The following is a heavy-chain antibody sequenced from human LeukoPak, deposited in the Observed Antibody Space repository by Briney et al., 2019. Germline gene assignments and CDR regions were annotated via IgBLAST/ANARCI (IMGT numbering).Heavy chain of an antibody. CDR2: INPSGGST. CDR3: ARGKVVVAADFDY. V-gene: IGHV1-46*01. Sequence: ASVKVSSTPSGYTFTTYYMHWVRQAPGQGLAWMGIINPSGGSTSYAQNLQGRVTMTRYTSTSTVYMELSSLRSEDTAVYYCARGKVVVAADFDYWGQGTLVTVSS. CDR1: GYTFTTYY. D-gene: IGHD2-15*01. J-gene: IGHJ4*02.